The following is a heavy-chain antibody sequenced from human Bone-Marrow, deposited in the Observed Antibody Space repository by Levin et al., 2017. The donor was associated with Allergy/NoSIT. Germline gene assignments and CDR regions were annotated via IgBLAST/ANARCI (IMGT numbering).Heavy chain of an antibody. CDR2: IPYDVSNR. V-gene: IGHV3-30*18. CDR3: AKDTGFGGSANRFVP. Sequence: SCAASGFTFSSYAMHWVRQAPGKGLEWVAAIPYDVSNRYYADFVQGRFTISRDNSKNTLYLQMNSLGTEDTAVYYCAKDTGFGGSANRFVPWGQGALVIVSS. CDR1: GFTFSSYA. D-gene: IGHD1-26*01. J-gene: IGHJ5*02.